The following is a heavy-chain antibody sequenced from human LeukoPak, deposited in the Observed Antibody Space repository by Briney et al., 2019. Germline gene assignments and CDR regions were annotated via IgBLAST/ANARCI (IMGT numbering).Heavy chain of an antibody. CDR2: ISSSSSYI. J-gene: IGHJ4*02. Sequence: GGSLRLSCAASGFTVSSNYMSWVRQAPGKGLEWVSSISSSSSYIYYADSVKGRFTISRDNSKNTLYLQINSLSVEDTAVYYCAKVSDFWSGYYDDYWGQGTLVTVSS. CDR1: GFTVSSNY. V-gene: IGHV3-21*04. CDR3: AKVSDFWSGYYDDY. D-gene: IGHD3-3*01.